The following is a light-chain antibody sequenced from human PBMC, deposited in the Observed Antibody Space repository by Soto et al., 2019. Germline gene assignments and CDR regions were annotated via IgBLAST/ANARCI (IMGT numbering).Light chain of an antibody. CDR1: QSISSSY. Sequence: ELVLTQSPGTLSLSAGERATLSCRASQSISSSYLAWYQQTPGQAPRLLIYGASSRATGIPARFSGSGSGSDFNLTISRLVPEDFAGYYCQQYDSSPWSFGQGTKVEIK. V-gene: IGKV3-20*01. CDR3: QQYDSSPWS. J-gene: IGKJ1*01. CDR2: GAS.